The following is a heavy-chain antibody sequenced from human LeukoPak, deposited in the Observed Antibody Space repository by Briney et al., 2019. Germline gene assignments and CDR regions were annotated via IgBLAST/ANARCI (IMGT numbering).Heavy chain of an antibody. CDR2: INPRSGGT. V-gene: IGHV1-2*02. D-gene: IGHD2-2*01. Sequence: ASVKVSRKASEYTFIGYYMHWVRQAPGQGLEWMGWINPRSGGTNYAEKFQGRVSMTRDTSINTAYMELRRLRFDDTAVYYCARGDNAAHFFDFWGQGSLVTVSS. J-gene: IGHJ4*02. CDR1: EYTFIGYY. CDR3: ARGDNAAHFFDF.